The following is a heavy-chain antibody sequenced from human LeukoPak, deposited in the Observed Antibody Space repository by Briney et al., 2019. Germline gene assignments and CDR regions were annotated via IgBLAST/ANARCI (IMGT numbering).Heavy chain of an antibody. CDR1: GFTFSSYA. CDR3: ARDSENVLRYFDWLSSDFDY. J-gene: IGHJ4*02. CDR2: ISYDGSNK. D-gene: IGHD3-9*01. Sequence: GRSLRLSCAASGFTFSSYAMHWVRQAPGKGLEWVAVISYDGSNKYYADSVKGRFTISRDNSKNTLYLQMNSLRAEDTAVYYCARDSENVLRYFDWLSSDFDYWGQGTLVTVSS. V-gene: IGHV3-30-3*01.